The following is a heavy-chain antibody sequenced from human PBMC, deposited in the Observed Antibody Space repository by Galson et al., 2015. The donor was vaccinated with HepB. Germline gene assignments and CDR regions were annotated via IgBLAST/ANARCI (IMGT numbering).Heavy chain of an antibody. V-gene: IGHV3-23*01. CDR3: AKESDIVVVVAATPPDY. CDR2: ISGSGGST. J-gene: IGHJ4*02. Sequence: SLRLSCAASGFTFSSYAMHWVRQAPGKGLEWVSAISGSGGSTYYADSVKGRFTISRDNSKNTLYLQMNSLRAEDTAVYYCAKESDIVVVVAATPPDYWGQGTLVTVSS. D-gene: IGHD2-15*01. CDR1: GFTFSSYA.